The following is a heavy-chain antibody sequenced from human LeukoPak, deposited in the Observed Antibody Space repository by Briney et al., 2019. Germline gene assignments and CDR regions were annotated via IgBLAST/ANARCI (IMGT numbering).Heavy chain of an antibody. V-gene: IGHV4-59*12. CDR3: ARVGDYYDSSPDY. CDR1: GDSISSYY. Sequence: PSETLSLTCTVSGDSISSYYCSWIRQPPGKGLEWIGSIYYSGSTYYNPSLKSRVTISVDKSKNQFSLKLSSVTAADTAVYYCARVGDYYDSSPDYWGQGTLVTVSS. CDR2: IYYSGST. D-gene: IGHD3-22*01. J-gene: IGHJ4*02.